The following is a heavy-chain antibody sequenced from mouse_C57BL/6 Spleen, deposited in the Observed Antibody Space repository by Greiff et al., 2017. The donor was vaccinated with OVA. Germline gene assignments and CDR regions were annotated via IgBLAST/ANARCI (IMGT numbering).Heavy chain of an antibody. CDR1: GYAFSSSW. D-gene: IGHD2-10*01. V-gene: IGHV1-82*01. CDR2: IYPGDGDT. CDR3: ARMSYYGNYWYFDV. J-gene: IGHJ1*03. Sequence: QVQLQQSGPELVKPGASVKISCKASGYAFSSSWMNWVKQRPGKGLEWLGRIYPGDGDTNYNGKFKGKATLTADQSSSTAYMQLSSLTSEDSAVYFCARMSYYGNYWYFDVWGTGTTVTVSS.